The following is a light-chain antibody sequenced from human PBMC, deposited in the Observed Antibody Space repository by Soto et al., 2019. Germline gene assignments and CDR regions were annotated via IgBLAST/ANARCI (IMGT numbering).Light chain of an antibody. CDR2: GTS. V-gene: IGKV3-20*01. J-gene: IGKJ1*01. CDR1: QSVSSNN. Sequence: EIVLTPSPGTLSLSPVERATLSCRASQSVSSNNLAWYQQKPGQAPRLLIYGTSTRATGIPDRFSGSGSGTDFTLIISRLEPEDFAVYYCQQYGSSRTFGQGTKVDIK. CDR3: QQYGSSRT.